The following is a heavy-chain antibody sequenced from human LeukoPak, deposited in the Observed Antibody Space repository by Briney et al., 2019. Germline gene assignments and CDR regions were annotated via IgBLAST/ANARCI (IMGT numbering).Heavy chain of an antibody. CDR3: ATQGRGVVVVPAAIDY. D-gene: IGHD2-2*02. V-gene: IGHV4-39*01. J-gene: IGHJ4*02. CDR2: IYYSGST. Sequence: SETLSLTCTVSGGSISSSSYYWGWIRQPPGKGLEWIGSIYYSGSTYYNPSLKSRVTISVDTSKSQFSLKLSYVTAADTAVYYCATQGRGVVVVPAAIDYWGQGTLVTVSS. CDR1: GGSISSSSYY.